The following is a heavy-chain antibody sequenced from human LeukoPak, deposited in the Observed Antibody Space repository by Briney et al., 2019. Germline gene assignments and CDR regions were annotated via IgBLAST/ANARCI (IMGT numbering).Heavy chain of an antibody. D-gene: IGHD3-9*01. CDR1: GGSISSYY. CDR2: IYYSGST. CDR3: ARGLRYFDWLFQDYYYYYMDV. V-gene: IGHV4-59*01. J-gene: IGHJ6*03. Sequence: SETLSLTCTVSGGSISSYYWSWIRQPPGKGLEWIGYIYYSGSTNYNPSLKSRVTISVDTSKNQFSLKLSSVTAADTAVYYCARGLRYFDWLFQDYYYYYMDVWGKGTTVTVSS.